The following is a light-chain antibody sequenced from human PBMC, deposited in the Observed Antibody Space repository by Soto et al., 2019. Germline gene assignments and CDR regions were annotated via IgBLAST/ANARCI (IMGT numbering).Light chain of an antibody. V-gene: IGKV1-33*01. CDR1: QDINNH. J-gene: IGKJ4*01. Sequence: DIQMTQSPSSLSASAGDRVTITCQASQDINNHLNWYQQKAGRAPKLLINVASNLATGVPSRFSGSGSGTDFTLTISGMQPEDIATYYCQQYVNALTFGGGTKVEIK. CDR2: VAS. CDR3: QQYVNALT.